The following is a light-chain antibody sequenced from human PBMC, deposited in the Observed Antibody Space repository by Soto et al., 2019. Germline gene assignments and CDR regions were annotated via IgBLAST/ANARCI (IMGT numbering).Light chain of an antibody. CDR2: EVS. Sequence: QSVLTQPPSASGSPGQSVTISCTGTSSDVGGYNFVSWYLQHPGKAPKLMIYEVSKRPSGVPDRFSGSKSGSTASLTVSGLQAEDDADYYCSSYAGGNNLVFGGGTKLTVL. CDR1: SSDVGGYNF. J-gene: IGLJ2*01. CDR3: SSYAGGNNLV. V-gene: IGLV2-8*01.